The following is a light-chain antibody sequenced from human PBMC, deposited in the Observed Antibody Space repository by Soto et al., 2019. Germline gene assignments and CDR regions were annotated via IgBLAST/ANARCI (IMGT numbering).Light chain of an antibody. CDR2: DAS. CDR3: QQYDNLLLT. CDR1: QDISNY. J-gene: IGKJ5*01. Sequence: DIQMTQSPSYLSASVGDRVTITCQASQDISNYLNWYQQKPGKAPKLLIYDASNLETGVPSRFSGSGSGTDFTFTISSLQPEDIATYYCQQYDNLLLTFGQGTRLEIK. V-gene: IGKV1-33*01.